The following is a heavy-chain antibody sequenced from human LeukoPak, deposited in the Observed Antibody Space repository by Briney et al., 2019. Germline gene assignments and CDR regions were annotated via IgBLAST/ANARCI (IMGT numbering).Heavy chain of an antibody. J-gene: IGHJ4*02. CDR2: INHSGST. D-gene: IGHD2-21*01. Sequence: SETLSLTCAVYGGSFSGYYWSWIRQPPGKGLEWIGEINHSGSTNYNPSLKSRVTISVDTSKNQLSLRLSSVTAADTAVYYCARHPFASPLDMWGQGTVVTVSS. CDR1: GGSFSGYY. CDR3: ARHPFASPLDM. V-gene: IGHV4-34*01.